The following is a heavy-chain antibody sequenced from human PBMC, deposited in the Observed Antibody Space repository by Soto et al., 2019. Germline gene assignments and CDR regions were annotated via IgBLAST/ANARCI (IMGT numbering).Heavy chain of an antibody. V-gene: IGHV1-69*13. CDR2: IIPIFGTA. J-gene: IGHJ4*02. D-gene: IGHD5-18*01. CDR1: GGTFSNDI. Sequence: ASVKVSCKASGGTFSNDIITWVRQAPGQGLEWMGGIIPIFGTANYAQKFQGRVTITADESTSTAYMELSSLRSEDTAVYYCASSGYSYGYFDYWGQGTLVTVSS. CDR3: ASSGYSYGYFDY.